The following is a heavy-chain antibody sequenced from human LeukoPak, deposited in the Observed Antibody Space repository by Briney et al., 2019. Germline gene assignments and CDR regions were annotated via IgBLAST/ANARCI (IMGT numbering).Heavy chain of an antibody. CDR2: IGGSGDAT. D-gene: IGHD3-3*01. J-gene: IGHJ4*02. CDR1: GFTFNKYV. Sequence: GGSPRLSCAAPGFTFNKYVMSLIRPAPREGLEWASAIGGSGDATYYADPVKGRFTISRDNSRNTLYLQMNSLRAEDMAIYYCAKGSRDSRPYYFDFWGLGTLVTVSS. V-gene: IGHV3-23*01. CDR3: AKGSRDSRPYYFDF.